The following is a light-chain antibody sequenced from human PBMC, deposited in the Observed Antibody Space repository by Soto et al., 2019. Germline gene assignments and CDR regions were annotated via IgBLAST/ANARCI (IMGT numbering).Light chain of an antibody. V-gene: IGKV1-5*01. CDR2: GAS. J-gene: IGKJ1*01. CDR3: QHHNSYSQT. CDR1: QSIRHY. Sequence: DIQMTQSPPTLSASVGDRVTITFRASQSIRHYLAWYQQMPGKAPKLLIYGASTLQSGVPSRFSGSGSGTEFTLTISSLQPDDFGTYFCQHHNSYSQTFGQGTKVEIK.